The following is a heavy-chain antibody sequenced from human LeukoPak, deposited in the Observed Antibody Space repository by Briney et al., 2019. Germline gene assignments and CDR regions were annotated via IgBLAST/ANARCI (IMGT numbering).Heavy chain of an antibody. D-gene: IGHD3-22*01. J-gene: IGHJ6*03. V-gene: IGHV4-4*02. Sequence: PSGTLSLTCAVSGGSISSSNWWSWVRQPPGKGLEWIGEIYHSGSTNYNPSLKSRVTMSVDTSKNQFSLKLSSVTAADTAVYYCARDTGVTMIVGPTGYYMDVWGKGTTVTVSS. CDR1: GGSISSSNW. CDR3: ARDTGVTMIVGPTGYYMDV. CDR2: IYHSGST.